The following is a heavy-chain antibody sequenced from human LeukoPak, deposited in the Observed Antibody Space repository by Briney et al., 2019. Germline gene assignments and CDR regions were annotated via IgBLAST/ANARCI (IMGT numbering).Heavy chain of an antibody. Sequence: ASVKVSCKASGYTFTSYDINWVRQATGQGLEWMGWMNPNSGNTGYAQEFQGRVTMTRNTSISTAYMELSSLRSEDTAVYYCASNVVVTANDAFDIWGQGTMVTVSS. CDR1: GYTFTSYD. CDR2: MNPNSGNT. V-gene: IGHV1-8*01. J-gene: IGHJ3*02. D-gene: IGHD2-21*02. CDR3: ASNVVVTANDAFDI.